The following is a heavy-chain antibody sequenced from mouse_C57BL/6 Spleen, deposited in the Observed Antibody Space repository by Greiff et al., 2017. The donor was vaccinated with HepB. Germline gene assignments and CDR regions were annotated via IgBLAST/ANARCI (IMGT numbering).Heavy chain of an antibody. D-gene: IGHD4-1*01. CDR1: GYAFTNYL. Sequence: QVQLKESGAELVRPGTSVKVSCKASGYAFTNYLIEWVKQRPGQGLEWIGVINPGSGGTNYNEKFKGKATLTADKSSSTAYMQLSSLSSEDSAVYFCASAESGDYWGQGTPLIISS. J-gene: IGHJ2*01. CDR3: ASAESGDY. V-gene: IGHV1-54*01. CDR2: INPGSGGT.